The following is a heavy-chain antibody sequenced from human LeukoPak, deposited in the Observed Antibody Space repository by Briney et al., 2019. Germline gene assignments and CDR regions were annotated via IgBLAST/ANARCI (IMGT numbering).Heavy chain of an antibody. CDR2: ISYDGSNK. CDR1: GFTFSSYG. CDR3: ARAYGMDV. J-gene: IGHJ6*02. V-gene: IGHV3-30*03. Sequence: GGSLRLSCAASGFTFSSYGMHWVRQAPGKGLEWVAVISYDGSNKYYADSVKGRFTISRDNSKNTLYLQMNSLRAEDTAVYYCARAYGMDVWGQGTTVTVSS.